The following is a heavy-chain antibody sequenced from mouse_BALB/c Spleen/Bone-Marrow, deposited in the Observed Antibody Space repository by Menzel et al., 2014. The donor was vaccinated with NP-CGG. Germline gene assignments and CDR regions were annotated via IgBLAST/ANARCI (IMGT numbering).Heavy chain of an antibody. J-gene: IGHJ3*01. D-gene: IGHD2-1*01. Sequence: EVQVVESGGGLVQPGGSRKLSCAASGFTFSSFGMHWVRQAPEKGLEWVAYISSGSSTIYYADTVKGRFTISRGNPKNTLFLQMTSLRSEDTAMYYCARGGNYAWFAYWGQGTLVTVSA. CDR3: ARGGNYAWFAY. CDR2: ISSGSSTI. CDR1: GFTFSSFG. V-gene: IGHV5-17*02.